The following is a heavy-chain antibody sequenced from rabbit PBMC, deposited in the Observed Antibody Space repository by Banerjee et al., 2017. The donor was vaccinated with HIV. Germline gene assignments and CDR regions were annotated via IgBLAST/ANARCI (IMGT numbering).Heavy chain of an antibody. CDR1: GFDFSSYY. CDR3: AKTRGGSRYYGYDL. J-gene: IGHJ6*01. Sequence: QEQLEESGGDLVKPGASLTLTCKASGFDFSSYYMSWVRQAPGKGLEWIGYIDPGFGITYYASWVNGRFSISRENTQNTVSLQMNGLTAADTATYFCAKTRGGSRYYGYDLWGPGTLVT. V-gene: IGHV1S47*01. CDR2: IDPGFGIT. D-gene: IGHD8-1*01.